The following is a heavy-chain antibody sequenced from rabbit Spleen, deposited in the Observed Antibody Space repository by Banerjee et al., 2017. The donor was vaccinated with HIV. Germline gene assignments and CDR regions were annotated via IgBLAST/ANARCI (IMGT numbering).Heavy chain of an antibody. J-gene: IGHJ4*01. CDR2: IYGDNTNTT. CDR1: GFSFSLNYW. CDR3: VREVAAKLNL. D-gene: IGHD4-1*01. V-gene: IGHV1S45*01. Sequence: QEQLEESGGDLVKPEGSLTLTCTASGFSFSLNYWICWVRQAPGKGLEWIACIYGDNTNTTHYANWAKGRFTISRTSSTTVTLEMTSLTAADTATYFCVREVAAKLNLWGQGTLVTVS.